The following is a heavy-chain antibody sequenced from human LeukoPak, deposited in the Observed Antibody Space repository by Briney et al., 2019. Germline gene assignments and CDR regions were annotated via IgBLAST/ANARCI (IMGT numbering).Heavy chain of an antibody. J-gene: IGHJ4*02. CDR1: GFTFRAYA. V-gene: IGHV3-23*01. CDR3: AKEALQSLRYSYISSFDC. CDR2: ISASGDTT. Sequence: GGSLRLSCAASGFTFRAYAMSWVRQAPGKGLEWVSGISASGDTTYYADSVKGRFTISRDNSESTIYLQMNTLRAEDTAVYFCAKEALQSLRYSYISSFDCWGQGTLVTVSS. D-gene: IGHD5-18*01.